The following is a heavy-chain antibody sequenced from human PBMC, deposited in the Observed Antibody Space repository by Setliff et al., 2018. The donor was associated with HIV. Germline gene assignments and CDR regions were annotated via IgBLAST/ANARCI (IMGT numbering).Heavy chain of an antibody. Sequence: SETLSLTCAVSGGSISSSNWWSWVRQPPGKGLEWIGEIYHSGSTKYNPSLKSRVTVSVDKSRNQFSLNLRSVTAADTAVYYCAREAVLFGGSYRFDYWGQGTLVTVSS. CDR3: AREAVLFGGSYRFDY. CDR2: IYHSGST. CDR1: GGSISSSNW. J-gene: IGHJ4*02. V-gene: IGHV4-4*02. D-gene: IGHD1-26*01.